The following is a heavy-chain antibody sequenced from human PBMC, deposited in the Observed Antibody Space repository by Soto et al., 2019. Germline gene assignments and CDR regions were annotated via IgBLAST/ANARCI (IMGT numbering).Heavy chain of an antibody. Sequence: QVQVVQSGAEVKKPGSSVKVSCKVSGGIFTNNAISWVRQAPGQGLEWLGGVITLFDTEYYVQIFVGRLSISSDAATTTAYMELSGRTSAHTAAYFCATGGHNDGYNFYHGMDVWGQGTTVTVS. V-gene: IGHV1-69*01. CDR3: ATGGHNDGYNFYHGMDV. J-gene: IGHJ6*02. D-gene: IGHD3-16*01. CDR2: VITLFDTE. CDR1: GGIFTNNA.